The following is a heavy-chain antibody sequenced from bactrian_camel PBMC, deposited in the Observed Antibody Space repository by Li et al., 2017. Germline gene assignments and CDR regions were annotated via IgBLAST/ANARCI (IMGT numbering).Heavy chain of an antibody. CDR2: IYTGVGST. CDR3: AATTWKYYVTKLRSGSYEY. J-gene: IGHJ4*01. D-gene: IGHD2*01. V-gene: IGHV3S40*01. CDR1: ELTYSIYC. Sequence: VQLVESGGGAVQSGESLRLSCRGSELTYSIYCMGWFRQAPGKEREGIAAIYTGVGSTYYADFVKGRFTISEDNAKNMVYLQMNSLKPEDTAMYYCAATTWKYYVTKLRSGSYEYWGQGTQVTVS.